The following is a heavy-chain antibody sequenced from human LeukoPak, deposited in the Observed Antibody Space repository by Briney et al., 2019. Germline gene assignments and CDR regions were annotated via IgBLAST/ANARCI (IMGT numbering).Heavy chain of an antibody. J-gene: IGHJ4*02. CDR2: ISGYNGNT. V-gene: IGHV1-18*01. D-gene: IGHD5-12*01. CDR1: GYTFASYG. Sequence: ASVKVSCKAPGYTFASYGISWVRQAPGQGLEWMGWISGYNGNTNYAQKVQGRVTMTTETSTNTAYMELGSLRSDDTAVYYCAGDPGEMIVATTFDFWGQGTLVTVSS. CDR3: AGDPGEMIVATTFDF.